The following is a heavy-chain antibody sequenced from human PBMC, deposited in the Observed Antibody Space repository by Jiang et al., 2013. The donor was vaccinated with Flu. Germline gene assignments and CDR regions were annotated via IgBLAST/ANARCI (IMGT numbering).Heavy chain of an antibody. J-gene: IGHJ4*02. V-gene: IGHV1-24*01. Sequence: ELSMHWVRQAPGKGLEWMGHFDPEDGETVYAQKFQGRITLTEDTPSDTSFMELRSLRSEDTAVYYCAILIGSSSSVSDFWGPGTLVTVSS. CDR2: FDPEDGET. CDR3: AILIGSSSSVSDF. D-gene: IGHD6-6*01. CDR1: ELS.